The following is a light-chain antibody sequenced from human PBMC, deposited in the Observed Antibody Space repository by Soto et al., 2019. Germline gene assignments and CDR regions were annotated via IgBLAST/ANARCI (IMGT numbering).Light chain of an antibody. Sequence: EIVMTQSQATLPVSPGERATLSCRASQSVSSNLAWYQQKPGQAPRLLIYGASTRATGIPARFSGSGSGTEFTLTISSLQSEDFAVYYCQQYNNWPPYTFGQGTKLEMK. CDR1: QSVSSN. J-gene: IGKJ2*01. CDR3: QQYNNWPPYT. CDR2: GAS. V-gene: IGKV3-15*01.